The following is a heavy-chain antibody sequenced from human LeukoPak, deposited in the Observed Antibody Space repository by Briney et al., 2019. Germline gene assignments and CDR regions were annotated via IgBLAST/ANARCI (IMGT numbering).Heavy chain of an antibody. J-gene: IGHJ1*01. CDR3: TRDQVDNYLWGTYRHND. CDR2: IKQDGSEK. D-gene: IGHD3-16*02. V-gene: IGHV3-7*01. Sequence: PGGSLRLSCAASGFTFSSYEMNWVRQAPGKGLEWVAKIKQDGSEKYYVHSVNGRFTISRDDVKNSLYLQMNSLRVEDTAIYYCTRDQVDNYLWGTYRHNDGGRGILVTVSS. CDR1: GFTFSSYE.